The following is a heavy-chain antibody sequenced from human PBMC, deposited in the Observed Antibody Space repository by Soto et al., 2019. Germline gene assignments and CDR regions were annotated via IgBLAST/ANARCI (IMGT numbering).Heavy chain of an antibody. J-gene: IGHJ6*02. CDR3: AREYSSSSGYYYGMDV. Sequence: GASVKASCKASRYTFTSYYMHWVRQAPEQGLEWMGIINPSGGSTSYAQKFQGSVTMTRDTSTSTVYMELSSLRSEDKAVYYCAREYSSSSGYYYGMDVWGQGTTVTV. D-gene: IGHD6-6*01. CDR2: INPSGGST. CDR1: RYTFTSYY. V-gene: IGHV1-46*01.